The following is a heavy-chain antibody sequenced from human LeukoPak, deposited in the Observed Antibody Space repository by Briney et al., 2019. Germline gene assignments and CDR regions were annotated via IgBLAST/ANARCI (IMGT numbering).Heavy chain of an antibody. V-gene: IGHV1-2*04. J-gene: IGHJ6*04. CDR2: INPNSGGT. CDR1: GYTFTGYY. Sequence: GASVKVSCKASGYTFTGYYMHWVRQAPGQGLEWMGWINPNSGGTNYAQKFQGWVTMTRDTSISTAYMELSRLRSDDTAVYYCARGGVIGGSYYYYGMDVWGKGTTVTVSS. CDR3: ARGGVIGGSYYYYGMDV. D-gene: IGHD3-10*01.